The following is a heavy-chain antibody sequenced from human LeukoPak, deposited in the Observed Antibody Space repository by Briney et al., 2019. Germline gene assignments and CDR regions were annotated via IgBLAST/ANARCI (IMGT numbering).Heavy chain of an antibody. CDR2: INHSGST. V-gene: IGHV4-34*01. CDR1: GGSFSGYY. CDR3: ARLYGGYQYYFDY. Sequence: PSETLSLTCAVYGGSFSGYYWSWIRQPPGKGLEWIGEINHSGSTNYNPSLKSRVTISVDTSKNQFSLKLSSETAADTAVYYCARLYGGYQYYFDYWGQGTLVTVSS. D-gene: IGHD4-17*01. J-gene: IGHJ4*02.